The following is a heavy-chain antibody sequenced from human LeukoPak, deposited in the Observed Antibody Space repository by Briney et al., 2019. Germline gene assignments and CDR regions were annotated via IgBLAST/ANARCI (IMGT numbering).Heavy chain of an antibody. V-gene: IGHV4-59*01. J-gene: IGHJ4*02. CDR2: VYYSGST. D-gene: IGHD1-7*01. CDR1: GGSISSYY. Sequence: SETLSLTCIVSGGSISSYYWSWIRQAPGKGLEWIGYVYYSGSTNYNPSLKSRVTISVDTSKNQFSLNLSSVTAADTAVYYCARSNWNYDGHFDYWGQGFLVTVSS. CDR3: ARSNWNYDGHFDY.